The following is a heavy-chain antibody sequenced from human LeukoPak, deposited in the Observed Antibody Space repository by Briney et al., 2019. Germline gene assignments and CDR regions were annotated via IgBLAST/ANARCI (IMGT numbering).Heavy chain of an antibody. Sequence: PGGSLRLSCAASGFTFSSYSMNWVRQAPGKGLEWVSYISSSSSTIYYADSVKGRFTISRDNSKNTLYLQMNSLRAEDTAVYYCARDLVRGTFLGMDVWGKGTTVTISS. D-gene: IGHD3-10*01. CDR2: ISSSSSTI. CDR1: GFTFSSYS. V-gene: IGHV3-48*01. CDR3: ARDLVRGTFLGMDV. J-gene: IGHJ6*04.